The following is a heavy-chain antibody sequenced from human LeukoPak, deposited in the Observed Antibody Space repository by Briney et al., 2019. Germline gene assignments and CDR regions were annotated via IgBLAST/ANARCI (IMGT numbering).Heavy chain of an antibody. V-gene: IGHV3-33*01. Sequence: GGSLRLSCAAAGFDFSRSVMHWGRPAPGKGPGGVAGVWYDGSKKYYADSVKGRFTISRDLSNNTLYLQMNSPRAEDTAVYYCASGFDSSGYYPFHYWGQGTLVTVSS. CDR3: ASGFDSSGYYPFHY. CDR2: VWYDGSKK. D-gene: IGHD3-22*01. J-gene: IGHJ4*02. CDR1: GFDFSRSV.